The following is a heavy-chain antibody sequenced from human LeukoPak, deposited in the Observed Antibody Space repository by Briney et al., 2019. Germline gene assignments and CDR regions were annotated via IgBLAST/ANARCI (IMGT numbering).Heavy chain of an antibody. CDR2: IIPMLGIA. J-gene: IGHJ6*02. V-gene: IGHV1-69*04. CDR1: GGTFSNYA. CDR3: ARDQEAVTTDYFYYGMDV. Sequence: ASVKVSCKASGGTFSNYAISWVRQAPGQGLEWMRRIIPMLGIANYAQKFQGRVTITADKSTGTAYMELSSLRSEDTAVYYCARDQEAVTTDYFYYGMDVWGQGTTLTVSS. D-gene: IGHD4-11*01.